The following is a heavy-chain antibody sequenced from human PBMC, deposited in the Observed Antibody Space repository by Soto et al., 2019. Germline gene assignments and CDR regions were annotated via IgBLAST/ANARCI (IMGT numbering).Heavy chain of an antibody. CDR3: ARDSEYSSGWFGY. CDR1: GFTFSSYA. Sequence: QVQLVESGGGVVQPGRSLRLSCAASGFTFSSYAMHWVRQAPGKGLEWVAVIAYDGGYKYYADSVKGRFTISRDTSKNTLFLQMHSLRAEDTAVYYCARDSEYSSGWFGYWGQGTLVTVSS. CDR2: IAYDGGYK. V-gene: IGHV3-30-3*01. J-gene: IGHJ4*02. D-gene: IGHD6-19*01.